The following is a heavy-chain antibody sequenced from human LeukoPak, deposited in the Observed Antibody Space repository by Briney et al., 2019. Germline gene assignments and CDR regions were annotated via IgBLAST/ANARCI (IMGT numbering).Heavy chain of an antibody. V-gene: IGHV3-7*01. Sequence: PGGSLRLSCAASGFTFSNYWMTWVRQAPGKGLEWVANIKQDGSEKYYVDSVKGRFTISRDNAKNSLCLQMNSLRAEDTAVYYCARAGYHYGSGSSDYWGQGTLVTVSS. CDR2: IKQDGSEK. CDR1: GFTFSNYW. J-gene: IGHJ4*02. CDR3: ARAGYHYGSGSSDY. D-gene: IGHD3-10*01.